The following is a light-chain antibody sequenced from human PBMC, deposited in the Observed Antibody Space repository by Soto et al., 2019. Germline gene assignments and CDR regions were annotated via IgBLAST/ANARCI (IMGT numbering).Light chain of an antibody. Sequence: QSVLTQPRSVSGSPGQSVTISCTGPTIEVGIYNLVSGYQQHPGKAPKTMIYDVNKRPSGVPDRFSGSKSGKTASLTISGLQADDEADYYCCSYAGTHTVVFGGGTKLTVL. V-gene: IGLV2-11*01. J-gene: IGLJ2*01. CDR2: DVN. CDR1: TIEVGIYNL. CDR3: CSYAGTHTVV.